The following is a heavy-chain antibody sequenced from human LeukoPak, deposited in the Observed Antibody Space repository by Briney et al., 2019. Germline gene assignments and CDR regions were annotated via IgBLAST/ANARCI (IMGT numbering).Heavy chain of an antibody. Sequence: GGSLRLSCAASGFTFSSYGMHWVRQAPGKGLEWVAVIWYDGSYKYSADSVKGRFTISRDNSKNTLYLQVNSLRAEDTAVYYCARGGDYFDYWGQGTLVTVSS. CDR2: IWYDGSYK. CDR3: ARGGDYFDY. D-gene: IGHD3-16*01. V-gene: IGHV3-33*01. CDR1: GFTFSSYG. J-gene: IGHJ4*02.